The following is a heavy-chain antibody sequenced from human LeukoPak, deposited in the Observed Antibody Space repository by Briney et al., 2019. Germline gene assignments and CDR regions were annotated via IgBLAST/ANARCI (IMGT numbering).Heavy chain of an antibody. J-gene: IGHJ6*02. CDR1: GFTFSTYE. CDR2: ITSTGGTK. Sequence: GGSLRLSCTTSGFTFSTYEMNWARQGPGKGLEWVSYITSTGGTKYYADSVKGRFTISRDNAMNSLYLQMNSLTAEDTAVYYCARDMVRIYGLDVWGQGTTVTVSS. CDR3: ARDMVRIYGLDV. D-gene: IGHD3-10*01. V-gene: IGHV3-48*03.